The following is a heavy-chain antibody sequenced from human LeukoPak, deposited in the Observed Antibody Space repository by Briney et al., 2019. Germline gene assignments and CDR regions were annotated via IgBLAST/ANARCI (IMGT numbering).Heavy chain of an antibody. D-gene: IGHD2-15*01. Sequence: GGSLRLSCAASGFTFSSYEMNWVRQAPGKGLEWVAVISDDGSNKYYAESVKGQFTISRDNSKNTLYLQMNSLRAEDTAVYYCARVGPSGVDYYYYYYMDVWGKGTTVTVSS. V-gene: IGHV3-30*03. J-gene: IGHJ6*03. CDR2: ISDDGSNK. CDR1: GFTFSSYE. CDR3: ARVGPSGVDYYYYYYMDV.